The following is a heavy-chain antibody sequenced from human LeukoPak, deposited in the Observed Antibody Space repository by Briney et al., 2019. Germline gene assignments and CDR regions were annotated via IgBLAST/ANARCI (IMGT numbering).Heavy chain of an antibody. D-gene: IGHD2-2*02. V-gene: IGHV1-18*01. J-gene: IGHJ6*03. CDR2: ISTYNGNT. Sequence: ASVKVPCKASGGTFSSYAISWVRQAPGQGLEWMGWISTYNGNTNYAQKLQGRVTMTTDTSTSTAYMELRSLRSDDTAVYYCARVRTSYCSSTSCYIVNYYYYYYMDVWGKGTTVTVSS. CDR1: GGTFSSYA. CDR3: ARVRTSYCSSTSCYIVNYYYYYYMDV.